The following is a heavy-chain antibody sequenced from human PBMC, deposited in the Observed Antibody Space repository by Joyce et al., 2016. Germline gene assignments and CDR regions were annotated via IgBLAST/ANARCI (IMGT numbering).Heavy chain of an antibody. CDR3: ARGITIFGVVSDAFDI. Sequence: QVQLVESGGGVVQPGRSLRLSCAASGFIFSSYAMHWVRQAPGKGLEWVSFISYGRSNKYYADSVKCQFTISRDNSKNTLYLQMNSLRAEDTAVYYCARGITIFGVVSDAFDIWGQGTMVTVSS. CDR1: GFIFSSYA. J-gene: IGHJ3*02. D-gene: IGHD3-3*01. CDR2: ISYGRSNK. V-gene: IGHV3-30-3*01.